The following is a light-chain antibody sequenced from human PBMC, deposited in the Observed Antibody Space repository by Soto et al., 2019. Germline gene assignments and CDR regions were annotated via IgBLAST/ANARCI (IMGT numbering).Light chain of an antibody. V-gene: IGKV1-5*01. Sequence: DIQVTQSPPTLSASVGDRVTITCRASQTISTWMAWYQQKPGKAPKLLVYDASTLQSGVPSRFSGSGSGTDFTLTISCLQSEDFATYYCQQYYSYPQITFGQGTRLEIK. CDR1: QTISTW. CDR3: QQYYSYPQIT. J-gene: IGKJ5*01. CDR2: DAS.